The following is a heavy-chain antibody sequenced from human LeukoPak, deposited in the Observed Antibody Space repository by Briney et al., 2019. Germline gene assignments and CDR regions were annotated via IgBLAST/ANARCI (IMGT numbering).Heavy chain of an antibody. V-gene: IGHV3-23*01. D-gene: IGHD4/OR15-4a*01. CDR3: APDLRGAAWSLDY. Sequence: QSGGSLRLSCAVSGFTFRNYGMSWVRQAPGKGLEWVSVVSDSGTSAYYADSVKGRFTISRDNSKNTPYLQMNSLRAEDTAVYYCAPDLRGAAWSLDYWGQGTLVTVSS. J-gene: IGHJ4*02. CDR2: VSDSGTSA. CDR1: GFTFRNYG.